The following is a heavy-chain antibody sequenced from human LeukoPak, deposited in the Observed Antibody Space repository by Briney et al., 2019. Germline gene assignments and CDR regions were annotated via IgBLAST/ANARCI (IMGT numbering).Heavy chain of an antibody. J-gene: IGHJ1*01. Sequence: SVKVSCKASGGTFSSYAISWVRQAPGQGLEWMGGIIPIFGTANYAQKFQGRVTITADESTSTAYMELSSLRSEDTAVYYCARDRAPYSSSWYLFQHWGQGTLVTVSS. CDR3: ARDRAPYSSSWYLFQH. CDR2: IIPIFGTA. D-gene: IGHD6-13*01. CDR1: GGTFSSYA. V-gene: IGHV1-69*13.